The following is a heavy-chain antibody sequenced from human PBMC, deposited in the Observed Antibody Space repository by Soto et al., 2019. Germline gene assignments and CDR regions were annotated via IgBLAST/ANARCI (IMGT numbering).Heavy chain of an antibody. CDR3: TRKRFGMDV. J-gene: IGHJ6*02. CDR2: IKEDGSEE. V-gene: IGHV3-7*03. CDR1: GFTFSSSW. Sequence: PGESLKISCAAAGFTFSSSWMSWVRQAPGKGLEWVANIKEDGSEEDYVDPVKGRFTITRDNAKNSLYLQMNNLRAEDTAVYFCTRKRFGMDVWGQGTTVTVSS.